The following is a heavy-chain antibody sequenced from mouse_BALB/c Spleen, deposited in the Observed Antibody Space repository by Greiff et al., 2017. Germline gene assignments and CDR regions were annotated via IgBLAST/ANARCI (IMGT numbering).Heavy chain of an antibody. D-gene: IGHD2-4*01. J-gene: IGHJ3*01. CDR3: AGGYDYGAFAY. CDR1: GYTFTSYV. Sequence: VQLQQSGPELVKPGASVKMSCKASGYTFTSYVMHWVKQKPGQGLEWIGYINPYNDGTKYNEKFKGKATLTSDKSSSTAYMELSSLTSEDSAVYYGAGGYDYGAFAYWGQGTLVTVSA. V-gene: IGHV1-14*01. CDR2: INPYNDGT.